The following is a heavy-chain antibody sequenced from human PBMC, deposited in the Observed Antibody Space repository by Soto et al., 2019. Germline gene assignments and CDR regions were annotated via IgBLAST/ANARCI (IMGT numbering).Heavy chain of an antibody. CDR1: GFTFSSFG. CDR2: IWYDGSKK. J-gene: IGHJ6*02. V-gene: IGHV3-33*01. D-gene: IGHD3-3*01. Sequence: QVQVVESGGGVVQPGRSLRLSCAASGFTFSSFGMHWVRQAPGKGLEWVSLIWYDGSKKSYGDSVKGRFTISRDNSRNTGYLQMKSLRADDTAVYYCARDASYYSLWSGYYPSRNGMDVWGQGTTVTVSS. CDR3: ARDASYYSLWSGYYPSRNGMDV.